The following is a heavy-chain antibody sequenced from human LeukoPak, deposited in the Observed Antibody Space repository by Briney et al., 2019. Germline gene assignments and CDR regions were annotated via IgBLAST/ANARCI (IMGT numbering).Heavy chain of an antibody. Sequence: GGSLRLSCAASGFTFSSYAMSWVRQAPGKGLEWVSAISGSGGSTYCADSVKGRFTISRDNSKNTLYLQMNSLRAEDTAVYYCAKDTYYYDSTGPFDIWGQGTMVTVSS. J-gene: IGHJ3*02. CDR3: AKDTYYYDSTGPFDI. D-gene: IGHD3-22*01. CDR2: ISGSGGST. V-gene: IGHV3-23*01. CDR1: GFTFSSYA.